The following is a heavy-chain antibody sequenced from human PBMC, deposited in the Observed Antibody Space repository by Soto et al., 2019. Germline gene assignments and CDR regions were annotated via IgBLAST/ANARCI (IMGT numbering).Heavy chain of an antibody. J-gene: IGHJ4*02. V-gene: IGHV3-11*05. CDR3: ARDRGAVTGQYFDY. Sequence: DSVKGRFTISRDNAKNSLYLQMNSLSAEDTAVYYCARDRGAVTGQYFDYWGQGALVTVSS. D-gene: IGHD6-19*01.